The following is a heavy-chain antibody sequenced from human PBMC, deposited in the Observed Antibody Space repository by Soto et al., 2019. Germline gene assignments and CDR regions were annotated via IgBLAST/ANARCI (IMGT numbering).Heavy chain of an antibody. Sequence: QVQLVESGGGLVKPGGSLRLSCAASGIVFSDYLSWVRLAPGKGLEWLSYISGSGRTIYSADSMKGRFTISRDHATNSLYLQMNNVRTEDTAVYYCAALPFPWGRFDPGGQGTLVTVSS. D-gene: IGHD3-16*01. V-gene: IGHV3-11*01. J-gene: IGHJ5*02. CDR3: AALPFPWGRFDP. CDR2: ISGSGRTI. CDR1: GIVFSDY.